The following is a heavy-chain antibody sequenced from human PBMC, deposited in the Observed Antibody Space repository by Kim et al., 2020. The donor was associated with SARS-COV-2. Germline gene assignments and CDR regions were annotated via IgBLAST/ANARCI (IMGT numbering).Heavy chain of an antibody. J-gene: IGHJ3*01. D-gene: IGHD1-1*01. CDR3: ARWGDTTGTTIYAFDV. V-gene: IGHV4-59*01. Sequence: SLKSRVTISVDTSKNQFSLKLRSVTAADTAVYYCARWGDTTGTTIYAFDVWGQGTMVTVSS.